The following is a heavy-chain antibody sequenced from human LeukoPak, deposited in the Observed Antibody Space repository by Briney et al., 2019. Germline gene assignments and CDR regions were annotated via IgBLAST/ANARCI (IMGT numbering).Heavy chain of an antibody. Sequence: SETLSLTCTVYSVSISNSNYDWGWVRQPPGKALEWIGSIYYSVTTYYNPSLKIRVTISVDPSKNHFSLKLSSVTAADTAVYYCARGRRLTAVLAALHRGWFDPWGQGTLVTVSS. J-gene: IGHJ5*02. D-gene: IGHD2-15*01. V-gene: IGHV4-39*02. CDR3: ARGRRLTAVLAALHRGWFDP. CDR1: SVSISNSNYD. CDR2: IYYSVTT.